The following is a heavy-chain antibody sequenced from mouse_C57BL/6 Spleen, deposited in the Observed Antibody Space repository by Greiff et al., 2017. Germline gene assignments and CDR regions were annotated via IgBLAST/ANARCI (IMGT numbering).Heavy chain of an antibody. CDR1: GFTISDYG. Sequence: DVHLVESGGGLVKPGGSLKLSCAASGFTISDYGMHWVRQAPEKGLEWVAYISSGSSTIDYADTVKGRFTISRDNAKNTLFLQMTSLRSEYTAMYYCARDPDRLDYAMDYWGQGTAVTVSS. V-gene: IGHV5-17*01. CDR2: ISSGSSTI. CDR3: ARDPDRLDYAMDY. J-gene: IGHJ4*01.